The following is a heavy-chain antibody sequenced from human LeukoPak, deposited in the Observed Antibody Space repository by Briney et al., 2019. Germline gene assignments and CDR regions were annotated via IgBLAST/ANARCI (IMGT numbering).Heavy chain of an antibody. CDR2: IIPILGIA. Sequence: ASVKVSCKASGGTFSSYAISWVRQAPGQGLEWMGRIIPILGIANYAQKFQGRVTITADKSTSTAHMELSSLRSEDTAVYYCARAEMATTIDYWGQGTLVTVSS. J-gene: IGHJ4*02. CDR1: GGTFSSYA. CDR3: ARAEMATTIDY. D-gene: IGHD5-24*01. V-gene: IGHV1-69*04.